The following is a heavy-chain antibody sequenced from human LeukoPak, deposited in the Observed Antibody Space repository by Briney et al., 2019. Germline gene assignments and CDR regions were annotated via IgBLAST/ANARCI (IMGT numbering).Heavy chain of an antibody. CDR1: GGSISSGSYY. D-gene: IGHD1-26*01. CDR2: IYTSGST. J-gene: IGHJ4*02. Sequence: PSETLSLTCTVSGGSISSGSYYWSWIRQPAGKGLEWIGRIYTSGSTNYNPSLKSRVTISVDTSKNQFSLKLSSVTAADTAVYYCAATVRGSYYTYDYWGQGTLVTVSS. V-gene: IGHV4-61*02. CDR3: AATVRGSYYTYDY.